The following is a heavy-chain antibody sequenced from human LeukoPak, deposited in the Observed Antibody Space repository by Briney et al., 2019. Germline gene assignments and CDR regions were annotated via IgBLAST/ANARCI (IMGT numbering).Heavy chain of an antibody. V-gene: IGHV3-23*01. CDR3: AKDYTRSWTGRGFDI. Sequence: PGGSLRLSCAASGFTFSSYGMTWVRQAPGKGLEWVSTISRSGGRTYYADSVKGRFSISRDSSKNTLDLQMNSLRDEDTAVYYCAKDYTRSWTGRGFDIWGQGTMVTVSS. J-gene: IGHJ3*02. CDR2: ISRSGGRT. CDR1: GFTFSSYG. D-gene: IGHD6-13*01.